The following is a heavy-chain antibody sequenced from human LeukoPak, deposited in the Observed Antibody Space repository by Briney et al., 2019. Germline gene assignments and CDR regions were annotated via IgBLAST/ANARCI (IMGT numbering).Heavy chain of an antibody. J-gene: IGHJ5*02. Sequence: GGSLRLSCAASGFTFSSYAMSWVRQAPGKGLEWVSAISGSGGSTYYADSVKGRFTISRDNSKNTLYLQMNSLRAEDTAVYHCATLTGNRWFDPWGQGTLVTVSS. CDR2: ISGSGGST. V-gene: IGHV3-23*01. CDR1: GFTFSSYA. D-gene: IGHD1-14*01. CDR3: ATLTGNRWFDP.